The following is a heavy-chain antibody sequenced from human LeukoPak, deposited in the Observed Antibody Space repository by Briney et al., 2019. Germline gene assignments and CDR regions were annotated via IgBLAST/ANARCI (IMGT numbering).Heavy chain of an antibody. CDR2: INPSGGST. CDR3: AREVVVTAIRDHYFDY. J-gene: IGHJ4*02. CDR1: GYTFTSYY. Sequence: ASVKVSCKASGYTFTSYYMHWVRQAPGQGLEWMGIINPSGGSTSYAQKFQGRVTMTRDTSTSTVYMELSSLRSEDTAVYYCAREVVVTAIRDHYFDYWGQGTLVTVSS. V-gene: IGHV1-46*01. D-gene: IGHD2-21*02.